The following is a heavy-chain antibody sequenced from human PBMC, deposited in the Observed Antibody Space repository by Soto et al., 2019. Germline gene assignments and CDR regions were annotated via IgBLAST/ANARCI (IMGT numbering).Heavy chain of an antibody. CDR2: IYYSGST. CDR3: ARHHRSIAARTYYFDY. D-gene: IGHD6-6*01. J-gene: IGHJ4*02. V-gene: IGHV4-39*01. CDR1: GGSISSSSYY. Sequence: QLHLQESGPGLVKPSETLSLTCTVSGGSISSSSYYWGWIRQPPGKGLEWIGSIYYSGSTYYNPSLKSRVTISVDTSKNQFSLKLSSVTAADTAVYYCARHHRSIAARTYYFDYWGQGTLVTVSS.